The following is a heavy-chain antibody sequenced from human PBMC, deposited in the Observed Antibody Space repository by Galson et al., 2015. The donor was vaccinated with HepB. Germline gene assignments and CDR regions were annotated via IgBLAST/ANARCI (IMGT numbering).Heavy chain of an antibody. CDR1: GYTFTSYG. Sequence: SVKVSCKASGYTFTSYGISWVRQAPGQGLEWMGWISAYNGNTNYAQKLQGRVTMTTDTSTSTAYMELRSLRSDDTAVYYCARLWFGELGLGLSLVYWGQGTLVTVSS. V-gene: IGHV1-18*01. CDR3: ARLWFGELGLGLSLVY. CDR2: ISAYNGNT. D-gene: IGHD3-10*01. J-gene: IGHJ4*02.